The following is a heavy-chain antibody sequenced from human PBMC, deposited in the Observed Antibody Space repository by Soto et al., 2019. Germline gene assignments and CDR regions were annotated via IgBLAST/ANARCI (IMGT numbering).Heavy chain of an antibody. CDR1: GLTFNRYW. Sequence: GGSLRLSCAASGLTFNRYWMHWVRHAPGKGLVWVSHINTDGSNTNYADSVKGRFTISRDNAMSTLFLQMNSLRDEDTAVYYCAREFCSGGNCYTYYFDPWGQGIPVTVSS. D-gene: IGHD2-15*01. V-gene: IGHV3-74*01. J-gene: IGHJ5*02. CDR3: AREFCSGGNCYTYYFDP. CDR2: INTDGSNT.